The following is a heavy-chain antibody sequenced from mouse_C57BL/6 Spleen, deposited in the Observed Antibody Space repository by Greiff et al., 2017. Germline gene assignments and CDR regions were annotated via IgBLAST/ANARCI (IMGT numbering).Heavy chain of an antibody. V-gene: IGHV1-64*01. D-gene: IGHD2-5*01. CDR2: IHPNSGST. Sequence: QVQLQQSGAELVKPGASVKLSCKASCYTFTSYWMHWVKQRPGQGLEWIGMIHPNSGSTNYNEKFKSKATLTVDKSSSTAYMQLSMLTYEDSAVYYGARSSYSKDCDYWGQGTTLTVSS. J-gene: IGHJ2*01. CDR3: ARSSYSKDCDY. CDR1: CYTFTSYW.